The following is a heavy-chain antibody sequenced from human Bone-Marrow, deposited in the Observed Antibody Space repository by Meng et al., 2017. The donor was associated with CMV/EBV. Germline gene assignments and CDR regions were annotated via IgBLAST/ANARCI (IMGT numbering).Heavy chain of an antibody. J-gene: IGHJ5*02. V-gene: IGHV1-8*02. CDR2: VNPTSGNR. D-gene: IGHD3-10*01. Sequence: ASVKVSCKASGFTFISYGINWVRQAPGQGLEWMGWVNPTSGNRGYAQNFQGRVTMTTNTSISTAYVELSSLTSDDTAVYYCSRGRGDSWGQGTLVTVSS. CDR1: GFTFISYG. CDR3: SRGRGDS.